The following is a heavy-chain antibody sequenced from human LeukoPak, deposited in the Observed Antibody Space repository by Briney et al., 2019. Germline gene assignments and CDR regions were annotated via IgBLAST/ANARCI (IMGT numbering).Heavy chain of an antibody. CDR3: AGARVWFRTLGYFHH. V-gene: IGHV1-69*06. CDR1: GGTFSSYA. CDR2: IIPIFGTA. D-gene: IGHD3-10*01. J-gene: IGHJ4*02. Sequence: SVKVSCKASGGTFSSYAITWVRQAPGQGLEWMGGIIPIFGTANYAQKFQGRVTITADKSTNTAYMELTSLRSEDPALYSCAGARVWFRTLGYFHHWGQGTLVPVSS.